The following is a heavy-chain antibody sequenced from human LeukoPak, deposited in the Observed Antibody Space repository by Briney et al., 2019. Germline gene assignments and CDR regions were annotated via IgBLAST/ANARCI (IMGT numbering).Heavy chain of an antibody. Sequence: KPGGSLRLSCAASGFTFSSYEMNWVRQAPGKGLEWIGYIYYSGSTNYNPSLKSRVTISVDTSKNQFSLKLTSVTAADRAVYYCATAGYNGGNPFEYWGQGTLVTVSS. CDR3: ATAGYNGGNPFEY. CDR1: GFTFSSYE. V-gene: IGHV4-59*01. CDR2: IYYSGST. D-gene: IGHD2-15*01. J-gene: IGHJ4*02.